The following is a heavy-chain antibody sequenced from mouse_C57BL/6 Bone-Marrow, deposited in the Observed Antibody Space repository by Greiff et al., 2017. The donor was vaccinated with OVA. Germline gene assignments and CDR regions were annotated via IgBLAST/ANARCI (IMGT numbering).Heavy chain of an antibody. J-gene: IGHJ4*01. Sequence: QVQLQQPGAELVKPGASVTMSCKASGYTFTSYWITWVKQRPGQGLEWIGDIYPGSGSTNYNEKFKSKATLTVDTSSSTDYMQLSSLTSEDSAVYYCARLRIYTDYYAMDYWGQGTSVTVSS. CDR1: GYTFTSYW. CDR2: IYPGSGST. D-gene: IGHD2-12*01. CDR3: ARLRIYTDYYAMDY. V-gene: IGHV1-55*01.